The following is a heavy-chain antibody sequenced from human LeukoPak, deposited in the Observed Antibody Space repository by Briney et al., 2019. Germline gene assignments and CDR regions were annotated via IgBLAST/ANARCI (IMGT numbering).Heavy chain of an antibody. CDR2: IKQDGSEK. V-gene: IGHV3-7*01. J-gene: IGHJ3*02. Sequence: GGSLRLSCAASGFTFSSYWMSWVRQAPGKGLEWVANIKQDGSEKYYVDSVKGQFTISRDNAKNSLYLQMNSLRAEDTAVYYCARSIWELLPDAFDIWGQGTMVTVSS. D-gene: IGHD1-26*01. CDR1: GFTFSSYW. CDR3: ARSIWELLPDAFDI.